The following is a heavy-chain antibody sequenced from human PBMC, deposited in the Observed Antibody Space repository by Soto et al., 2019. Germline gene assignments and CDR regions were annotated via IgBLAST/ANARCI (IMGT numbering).Heavy chain of an antibody. CDR1: GGTFSSYA. CDR2: IIPIFGTA. J-gene: IGHJ6*02. CDR3: ARDKVQWRVSYYYYGMDV. D-gene: IGHD6-19*01. Sequence: ASVKVSCKASGGTFSSYAISWVRQAPGQGLEWMGGIIPIFGTANYAQKFQGRVTITADESTSTAYMELSSLRSEDTAVYYCARDKVQWRVSYYYYGMDVWAQGTTVTVSS. V-gene: IGHV1-69*13.